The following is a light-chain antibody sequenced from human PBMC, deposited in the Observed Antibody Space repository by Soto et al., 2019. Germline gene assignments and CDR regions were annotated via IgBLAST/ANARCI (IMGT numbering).Light chain of an antibody. CDR2: GAS. J-gene: IGKJ4*01. Sequence: EIVLTQSPGTLYWSAGERATLSCRASQSVSSNYLAWYQQKPGQAPRLLIYGASSRATGIPDRFSGSGSGTDFTLTISRLEPEDFAVYYCQQYGGSPRVTFGGGTKVEIK. V-gene: IGKV3-20*01. CDR1: QSVSSNY. CDR3: QQYGGSPRVT.